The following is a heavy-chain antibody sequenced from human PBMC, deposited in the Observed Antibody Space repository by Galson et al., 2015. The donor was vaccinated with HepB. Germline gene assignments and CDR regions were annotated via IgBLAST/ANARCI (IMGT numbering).Heavy chain of an antibody. CDR3: AGVRVYYNILTGYKNHYYFDY. Sequence: AISGDSVSSNSATWNWIRQSPSRGLEWLGRTYYRSQWFTDYGVSVRSRITIDPDTSMNQFSLQLNSVTPEDTAVYYCAGVRVYYNILTGYKNHYYFDYWGQGTLVIVSS. CDR1: GDSVSSNSAT. V-gene: IGHV6-1*01. D-gene: IGHD3-9*01. CDR2: TYYRSQWFT. J-gene: IGHJ4*02.